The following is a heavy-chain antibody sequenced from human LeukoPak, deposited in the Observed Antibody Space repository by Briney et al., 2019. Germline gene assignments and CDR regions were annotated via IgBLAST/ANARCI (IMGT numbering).Heavy chain of an antibody. Sequence: ASVKVSCKASGYTFSGYYIHWVRQAPGQGLEWMGWINPNSGGTNYAQNSQGRVTMTGDTSISTAYVELTSLRSDDTAAYYCASPYWCKTKCHYHLGLRGKRATVTGSS. CDR1: GYTFSGYY. D-gene: IGHD2-8*02. CDR3: ASPYWCKTKCHYHLGL. CDR2: INPNSGGT. V-gene: IGHV1-2*02. J-gene: IGHJ6*03.